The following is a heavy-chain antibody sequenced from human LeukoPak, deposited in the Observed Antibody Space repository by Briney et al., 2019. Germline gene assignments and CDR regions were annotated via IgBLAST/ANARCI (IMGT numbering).Heavy chain of an antibody. CDR1: GGSINRSYYY. V-gene: IGHV4-39*01. J-gene: IGHJ4*02. Sequence: PSGTLSPTCTVSGGSINRSYYYWGWIRQPPGKGLEWIGSIYYSGNTYYNPSLKSRVTISVDTSKNQFSLKLSSVTAADTAVYYCARLMTTVTSEYWGQGTLVTVSS. D-gene: IGHD4-17*01. CDR3: ARLMTTVTSEY. CDR2: IYYSGNT.